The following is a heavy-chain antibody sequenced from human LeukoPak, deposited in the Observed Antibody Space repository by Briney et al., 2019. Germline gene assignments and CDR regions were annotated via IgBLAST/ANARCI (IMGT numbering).Heavy chain of an antibody. Sequence: PGGSLRLSCAASGFSFSSYSMNWVRQAPGKGLEWVSSISFSGTYIYYADSLKGRITISRDNSKNTLYLQMNSLRAEDTAVYYCARRVVAATLNWFDPWGQGTLVTVSS. CDR2: ISFSGTYI. D-gene: IGHD2-15*01. V-gene: IGHV3-21*04. CDR1: GFSFSSYS. CDR3: ARRVVAATLNWFDP. J-gene: IGHJ5*02.